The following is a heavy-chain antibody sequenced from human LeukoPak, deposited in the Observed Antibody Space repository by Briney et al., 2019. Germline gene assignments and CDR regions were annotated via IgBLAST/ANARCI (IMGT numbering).Heavy chain of an antibody. V-gene: IGHV3-23*01. Sequence: GGSLRLSCAASGFTFSSYAMSWVRQAPGKGLEWVSAISGSGGSTYYADSVKGRFTISRDNSKNTLYLQMNSLRAEDAAVYYCAKDTNTMIVVGLFDYWGQGTLVTVSS. CDR3: AKDTNTMIVVGLFDY. J-gene: IGHJ4*02. CDR1: GFTFSSYA. D-gene: IGHD3-22*01. CDR2: ISGSGGST.